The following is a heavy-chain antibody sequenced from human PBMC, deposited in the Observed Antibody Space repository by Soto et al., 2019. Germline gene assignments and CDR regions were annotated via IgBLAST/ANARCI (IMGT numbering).Heavy chain of an antibody. D-gene: IGHD3-9*01. CDR3: ARHGLTGYYGEFDS. V-gene: IGHV4-39*01. CDR2: IYYSGST. CDR1: GGSISSSSYY. Sequence: SETLSLTCTVSGGSISSSSYYWGWIRQPPGKGLEWIGSIYYSGSTYYNPSLKSRVTISVDTSKNQFSLKLSSVTAADTAVYYCARHGLTGYYGEFDSWGQGTLVTVSS. J-gene: IGHJ4*02.